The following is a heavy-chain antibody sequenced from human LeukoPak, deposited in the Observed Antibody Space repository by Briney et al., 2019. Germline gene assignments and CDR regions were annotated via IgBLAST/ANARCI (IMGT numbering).Heavy chain of an antibody. V-gene: IGHV3-33*01. CDR2: VWFDGSKK. J-gene: IGHJ4*02. CDR3: ARDREIVPVNYFDY. D-gene: IGHD2-15*01. CDR1: GFIFSSHA. Sequence: GRSLRLSGAASGFIFSSHAMHWVRPAPGKGLVWGADVWFDGSKKYYADSVKGRFTISRDNSKNTLYLQMNSLRADDTAVYYCARDREIVPVNYFDYWGQGTPVIVSS.